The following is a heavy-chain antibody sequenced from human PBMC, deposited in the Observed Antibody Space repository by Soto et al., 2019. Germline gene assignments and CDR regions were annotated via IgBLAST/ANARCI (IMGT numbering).Heavy chain of an antibody. CDR3: TRHAGGGGGFDI. CDR1: GFTFSGSA. Sequence: EVQLVESGGGLVQPGGSLKLSCAASGFTFSGSAMHWVRQASGKGLEWVGRIRSKANSYATEYAASVKGRLTISRDDSKNTAYLQMNSLKTEDTAVYYCTRHAGGGGGFDIWGQGTMVTVSS. CDR2: IRSKANSYAT. D-gene: IGHD3-16*01. V-gene: IGHV3-73*02. J-gene: IGHJ3*02.